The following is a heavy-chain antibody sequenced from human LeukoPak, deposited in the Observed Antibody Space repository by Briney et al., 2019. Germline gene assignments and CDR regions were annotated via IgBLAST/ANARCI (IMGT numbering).Heavy chain of an antibody. J-gene: IGHJ4*02. Sequence: SQTLSLTCAISGDCVSSNSSAWNWIRQSPSRDLEWLGRTNYRSKWYYDYAVSVKSRITINPDTSKNQFSLQLNSVTPEDTAVYYCARAVGYSSGWYSRWGQGTLVTVSS. D-gene: IGHD6-19*01. CDR2: TNYRSKWYY. CDR3: ARAVGYSSGWYSR. V-gene: IGHV6-1*01. CDR1: GDCVSSNSSA.